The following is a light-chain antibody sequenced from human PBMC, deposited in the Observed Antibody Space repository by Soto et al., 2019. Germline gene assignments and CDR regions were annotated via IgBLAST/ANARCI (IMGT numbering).Light chain of an antibody. J-gene: IGKJ3*01. Sequence: QMTQSPSSVSASVGDRVTITCRASQSINKWLAWYQQKPGEAPKLLIYSASNLQSGVPSRFSGSGSGTDFSLTISNLQPEDSATYYCQQANTFPYPFGPGTKVDIK. CDR1: QSINKW. CDR3: QQANTFPYP. CDR2: SAS. V-gene: IGKV1-12*01.